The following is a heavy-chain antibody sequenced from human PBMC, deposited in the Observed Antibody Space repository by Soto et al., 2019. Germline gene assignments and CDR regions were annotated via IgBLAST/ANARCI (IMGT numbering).Heavy chain of an antibody. D-gene: IGHD6-13*01. CDR2: ISAYNRNT. J-gene: IGHJ4*02. Sequence: QVQLVQSGAEVKKPGASVKVSCKASGYTFTSYGLSWVRQAPGQGLEWMGWISAYNRNTNYAQKLQGRVTMTTDTAPSIAYMELRSLRSDDTAVFYCARVIASAADFDYWGQGTLVTVSS. CDR3: ARVIASAADFDY. V-gene: IGHV1-18*01. CDR1: GYTFTSYG.